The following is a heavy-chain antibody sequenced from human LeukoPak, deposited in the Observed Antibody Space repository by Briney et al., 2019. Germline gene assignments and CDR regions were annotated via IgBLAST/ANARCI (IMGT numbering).Heavy chain of an antibody. CDR3: ARDYYDSSGYYYLYFQH. J-gene: IGHJ1*01. D-gene: IGHD3-22*01. Sequence: GASVKVSCKASGYTFTSHYMHWVRQAPGQGLEWMGIINPSGGSTSYAQKFQGRVTMTRDMSTSTVYMELSSLRSEDTAVYYCARDYYDSSGYYYLYFQHWGQGTLVTVSS. CDR1: GYTFTSHY. CDR2: INPSGGST. V-gene: IGHV1-46*01.